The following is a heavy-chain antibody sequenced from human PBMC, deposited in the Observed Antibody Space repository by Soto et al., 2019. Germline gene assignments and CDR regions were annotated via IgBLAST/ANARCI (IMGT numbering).Heavy chain of an antibody. D-gene: IGHD2-2*02. V-gene: IGHV4-31*03. Sequence: QVQLQESGPGLVKPSQTLSLTCTVSGCSISSGGYYWSWIRQHPGKRLEWIGYIYYSGSTYYNPSPKSRVTVSVDTSKNQFSLKLSSVTAADTAVYYCAGYCSSTSCYTGTDYWGQGTLVTVSS. CDR1: GCSISSGGYY. J-gene: IGHJ4*02. CDR3: AGYCSSTSCYTGTDY. CDR2: IYYSGST.